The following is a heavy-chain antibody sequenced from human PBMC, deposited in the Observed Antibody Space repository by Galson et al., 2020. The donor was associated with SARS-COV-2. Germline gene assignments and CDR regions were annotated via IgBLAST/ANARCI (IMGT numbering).Heavy chain of an antibody. CDR2: ISAYNGNT. CDR3: ARDLYCGGDCYGMDV. V-gene: IGHV1-18*01. J-gene: IGHJ6*02. Sequence: ASVTVSCKASGYTFTSYGISWVRQAPGQGLEWMGWISAYNGNTNYAQKLQGRVTMTTDTSTSTAYMELRSLRSDDTAVYYCARDLYCGGDCYGMDVWGQGTTVTVSS. D-gene: IGHD2-21*01. CDR1: GYTFTSYG.